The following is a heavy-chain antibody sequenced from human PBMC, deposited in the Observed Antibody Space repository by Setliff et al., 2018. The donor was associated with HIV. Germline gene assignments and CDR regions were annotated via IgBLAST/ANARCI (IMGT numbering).Heavy chain of an antibody. V-gene: IGHV4-31*01. CDR1: GDSISSGTYC. CDR3: ARAPHVSGNFGWFDP. J-gene: IGHJ5*02. CDR2: ICNSGVT. D-gene: IGHD3-10*01. Sequence: PSETLSLTCTVSGDSISSGTYCWNWIRQYPGEGMTWIGYICNSGVTKYNTSLKSVVNVSADTSKNQFSLTLTSVTAADPAVYYCARAPHVSGNFGWFDPWGQGTLVTVSS.